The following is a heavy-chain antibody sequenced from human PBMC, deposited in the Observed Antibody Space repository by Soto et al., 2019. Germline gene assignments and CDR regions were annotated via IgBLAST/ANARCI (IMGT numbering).Heavy chain of an antibody. CDR1: GFTFSSYS. Sequence: EVQLVESGGALVQPGGSLRLSCAASGFTFSSYSMNWVRQAPGKGLEWLSYISSGSATIYYADSVKGRFTISRDNAKNSLYLQKNSLRDEDTAVYYCARDSASYSSSSGSYWYFDLWGRGTPVSVSS. D-gene: IGHD6-6*01. CDR2: ISSGSATI. V-gene: IGHV3-48*02. CDR3: ARDSASYSSSSGSYWYFDL. J-gene: IGHJ2*01.